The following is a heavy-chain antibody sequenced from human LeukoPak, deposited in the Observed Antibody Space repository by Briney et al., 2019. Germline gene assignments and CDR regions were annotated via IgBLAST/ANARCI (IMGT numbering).Heavy chain of an antibody. J-gene: IGHJ5*02. V-gene: IGHV4-4*02. D-gene: IGHD3-16*01. CDR3: ARAPRRSMITFEGWFDP. CDR2: IFHSGST. Sequence: SETLSLTCAVSGGFISSSNWWSWVRQPPGKGLEWIGEIFHSGSTNYNPSLKSRVTISVDKSKNQFSLKLSSVTAADTAVYYCARAPRRSMITFEGWFDPWGQGTLVTVSS. CDR1: GGFISSSNW.